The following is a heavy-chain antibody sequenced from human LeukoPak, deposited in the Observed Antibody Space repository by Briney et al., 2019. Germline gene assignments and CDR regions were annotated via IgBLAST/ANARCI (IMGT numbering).Heavy chain of an antibody. D-gene: IGHD3-22*01. J-gene: IGHJ3*02. CDR1: GGSFNSYV. V-gene: IGHV1-69*04. CDR3: TREGVYSPDGSGYHRDAFDI. CDR2: IIPILNVA. Sequence: SVKVSCKASGGSFNSYVITWVRQAPGQGLEWMGRIIPILNVANFAQKFQGRVTITADKSTNTAHMELSSLRSEDTAVYYCTREGVYSPDGSGYHRDAFDIWGQGTVVTVSS.